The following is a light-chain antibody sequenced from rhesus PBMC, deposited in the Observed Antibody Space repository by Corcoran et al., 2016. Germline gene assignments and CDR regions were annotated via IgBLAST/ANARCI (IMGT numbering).Light chain of an antibody. CDR2: MAS. J-gene: IGKJ4*01. CDR3: QQYNSAPLT. V-gene: IGKV1-21*01. Sequence: DIQMTQSPSSLSASIGDRVTITCRASQGISSWLAWYQQKPGKAPNLLIHMASSLQSGVPSRFSGSRSGTDFTLTISSLQPEDFASYYSQQYNSAPLTFGGGTKVEVK. CDR1: QGISSW.